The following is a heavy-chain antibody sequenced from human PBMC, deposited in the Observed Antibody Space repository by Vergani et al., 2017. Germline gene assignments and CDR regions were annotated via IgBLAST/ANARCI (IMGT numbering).Heavy chain of an antibody. CDR1: GFTFSSYA. V-gene: IGHV3-30-3*01. J-gene: IGHJ4*02. CDR2: ISYDGSNK. CDR3: ARYWGGYNWNYAVDY. Sequence: QVQLVESGGGVVQPGRSLRLSCAASGFTFSSYAMHWVRQAPGKGLEWVAVISYDGSNKYYADSVKGRFTTSRDKSKNTLYLQMDSLRAEDTAVYYCARYWGGYNWNYAVDYWGQGTLVTVSS. D-gene: IGHD1-7*01.